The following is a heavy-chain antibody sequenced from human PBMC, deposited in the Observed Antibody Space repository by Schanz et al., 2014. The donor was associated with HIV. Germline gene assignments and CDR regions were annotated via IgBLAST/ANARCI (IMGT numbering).Heavy chain of an antibody. CDR3: AREWAFDF. CDR2: ISANNGNT. Sequence: QVQLVQSGAEVKKPGASVKVSCKASGHTSTNYGITWVRQAPGQGLEWMAWISANNGNTYYAQKVQGRVSMATDTSTNTAYMELRSLRSDDTAVYYCAREWAFDFWGQGTLVTVSS. D-gene: IGHD1-26*01. J-gene: IGHJ4*02. CDR1: GHTSTNYG. V-gene: IGHV1-18*01.